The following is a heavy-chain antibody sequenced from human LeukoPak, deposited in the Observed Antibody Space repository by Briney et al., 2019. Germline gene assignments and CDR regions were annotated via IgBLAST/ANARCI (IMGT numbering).Heavy chain of an antibody. Sequence: PGGSLRLSCAASGFTFSDYYMSWIRQAPGKGLEWVSYISSSSIYTDNADSVKGRFTVSRDNAKKSLYLQMNSLRAEDTAIYYCAREITMVRGLTPETYGMDVWGQGTTVTVSS. V-gene: IGHV3-11*05. CDR1: GFTFSDYY. CDR2: ISSSSIYT. D-gene: IGHD3-10*01. CDR3: AREITMVRGLTPETYGMDV. J-gene: IGHJ6*02.